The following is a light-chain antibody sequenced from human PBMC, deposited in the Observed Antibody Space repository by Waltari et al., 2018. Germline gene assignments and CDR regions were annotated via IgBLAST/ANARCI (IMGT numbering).Light chain of an antibody. CDR1: QSVSTY. J-gene: IGKJ4*01. V-gene: IGKV3-11*01. Sequence: ELVLTQSPATLSLSPGERATLSCRASQSVSTYLAWYQQKPGQSPRLLIDDAANRATGIPARLRGSGDGTDFTRTISSLEPEDFAVYYCQQRSNWPLTFGGGTKVEIK. CDR2: DAA. CDR3: QQRSNWPLT.